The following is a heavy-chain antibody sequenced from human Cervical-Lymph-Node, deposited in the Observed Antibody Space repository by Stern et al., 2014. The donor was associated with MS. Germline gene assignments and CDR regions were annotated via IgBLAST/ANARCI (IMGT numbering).Heavy chain of an antibody. CDR2: INSDGNIT. V-gene: IGHV3-74*02. CDR1: GFTFSTYW. J-gene: IGHJ5*02. Sequence: EVQLEESGGGLVQPGGSLRLSCEGSGFTFSTYWMQWVRTAPGKGLVWVSRINSDGNITNYADSVKGRFTISRDNTQNTLYLQMNSLRVDDTAVYYCTNWNYLAWGQGTLVTVSS. D-gene: IGHD1-7*01. CDR3: TNWNYLA.